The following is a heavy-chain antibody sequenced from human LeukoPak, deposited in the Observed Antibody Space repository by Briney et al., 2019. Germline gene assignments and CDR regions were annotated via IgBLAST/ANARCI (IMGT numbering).Heavy chain of an antibody. CDR3: AKGYYGSGKFFDP. J-gene: IGHJ5*02. V-gene: IGHV3-23*01. CDR1: GFTFSSYA. CDR2: ISGSGGST. D-gene: IGHD3-10*01. Sequence: PGGSLRLSCAASGFTFSSYAMSWVRQAPGKGLEWVSAISGSGGSTYYADSVQGRFTISRDNSKNTLYMQMNSLRAEDTAVYYCAKGYYGSGKFFDPWGQGTLVTVSS.